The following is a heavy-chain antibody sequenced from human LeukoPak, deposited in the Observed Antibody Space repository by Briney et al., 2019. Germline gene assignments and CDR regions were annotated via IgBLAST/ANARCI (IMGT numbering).Heavy chain of an antibody. Sequence: ASVKVSCKASGGTFSSYAISWVRQAPGQGLEWMGGIIPIFGTANYAQKFQGRVTITADKSTSTAYMELSSLRSEDTAVYYCARAANYYDSSGYYQTRYNFDYWGQGTLVTVSS. CDR1: GGTFSSYA. J-gene: IGHJ4*02. CDR2: IIPIFGTA. CDR3: ARAANYYDSSGYYQTRYNFDY. V-gene: IGHV1-69*06. D-gene: IGHD3-22*01.